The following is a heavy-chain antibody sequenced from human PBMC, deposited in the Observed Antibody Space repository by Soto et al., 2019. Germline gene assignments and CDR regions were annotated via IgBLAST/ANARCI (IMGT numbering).Heavy chain of an antibody. CDR2: IYWKGGNR. CDR1: GFNVDDYG. CDR3: WRSGAYPSGRYGSSFDY. J-gene: IGHJ4*01. V-gene: IGHV3-20*04. Sequence: GSLRLSCTMSGFNVDDYGMSWVRHVPGKGLEWVSGIYWKGGNRHYADSVKGRFTITRDNAKNSLYLQLDSLRAEDTAVYYCWRSGAYPSGRYGSSFDYARHGT. D-gene: IGHD6-19*01.